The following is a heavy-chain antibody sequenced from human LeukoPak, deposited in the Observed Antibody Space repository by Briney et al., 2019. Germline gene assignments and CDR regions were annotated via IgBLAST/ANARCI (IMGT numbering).Heavy chain of an antibody. Sequence: GGSLRLSCAASGFTFSSYGMHWVRQAPGKGLEWVAFIRYDGSNKYYADSVKGRFTISRDNSKNTLYLQMNSLRAEDTAVYYCAKDPMVRGLPRAYWGQGTLVTVSS. CDR1: GFTFSSYG. CDR2: IRYDGSNK. V-gene: IGHV3-30*02. D-gene: IGHD3-10*01. CDR3: AKDPMVRGLPRAY. J-gene: IGHJ4*02.